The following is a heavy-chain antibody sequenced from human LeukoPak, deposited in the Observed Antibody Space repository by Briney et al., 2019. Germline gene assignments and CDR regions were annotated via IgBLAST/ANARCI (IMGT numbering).Heavy chain of an antibody. Sequence: SETLSLTCAVYGGSFSGYYWSWIRQPPGKGLEWIGEINHSGSTNYNPSLKSRVTMSVDMSKNQFSLKLSSVTAADTAFYYCARDRDSSGWFDYWGQGALVTVSS. CDR1: GGSFSGYY. CDR3: ARDRDSSGWFDY. CDR2: INHSGST. D-gene: IGHD6-19*01. J-gene: IGHJ4*02. V-gene: IGHV4-34*01.